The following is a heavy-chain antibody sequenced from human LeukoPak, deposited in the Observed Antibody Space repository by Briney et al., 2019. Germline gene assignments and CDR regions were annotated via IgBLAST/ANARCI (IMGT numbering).Heavy chain of an antibody. Sequence: GGSLRLSCAASGFTFSSYEMNWVRQAPGTGLEWVSYISSSGSTIYYADSVKGRFTISSDNAENSLYLQMNSLRAEDTAVYFCARDGGTITTGNWFDPWGQGTLVTVSS. CDR1: GFTFSSYE. CDR2: ISSSGSTI. J-gene: IGHJ5*02. CDR3: ARDGGTITTGNWFDP. D-gene: IGHD4-11*01. V-gene: IGHV3-48*03.